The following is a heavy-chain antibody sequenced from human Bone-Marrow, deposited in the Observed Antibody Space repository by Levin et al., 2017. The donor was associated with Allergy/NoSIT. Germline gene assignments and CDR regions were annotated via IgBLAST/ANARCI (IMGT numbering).Heavy chain of an antibody. V-gene: IGHV3-23*01. J-gene: IGHJ5*01. CDR2: ISGSGDAT. Sequence: GESLKISCAASGFTFSSFAMSWVRQAPGKGLEWVSSISGSGDATYHAASVKGRFTISRDNSKNTLHLQMDSLRAEDTAVYYCAKEVSKYTLYNWFDSWGQGTLVTVSS. CDR1: GFTFSSFA. D-gene: IGHD5/OR15-5a*01. CDR3: AKEVSKYTLYNWFDS.